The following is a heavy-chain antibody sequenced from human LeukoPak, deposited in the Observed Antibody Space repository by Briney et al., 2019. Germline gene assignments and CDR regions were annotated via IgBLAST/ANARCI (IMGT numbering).Heavy chain of an antibody. D-gene: IGHD6-6*01. CDR1: GFTFDDYA. CDR2: ISWNSGSI. CDR3: AKDMGYXSSSGYYGMDV. J-gene: IGHJ6*02. V-gene: IGHV3-9*01. Sequence: GRSLRLSCAASGFTFDDYAMHWVRQAPGKGLEWVSGISWNSGSIGYADSVKGRFTISRDNAKNSLYLQMNSLRAEDTALYYCAKDMGYXSSSGYYGMDVWGQGTTVTVS.